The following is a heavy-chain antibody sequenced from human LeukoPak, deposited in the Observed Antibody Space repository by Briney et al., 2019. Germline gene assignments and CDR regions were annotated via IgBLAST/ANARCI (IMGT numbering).Heavy chain of an antibody. D-gene: IGHD6-19*01. CDR1: GYTFTSYY. J-gene: IGHJ4*02. Sequence: ASVKVSCKASGYTFTSYYMHWVRQAPGQGLEWMGIINPSGGSTSYAQKFQGRVTITADESTSTAYMELSSLRSEDTAVYYCARGGWDTFFDYWGQGTLVTVSS. CDR3: ARGGWDTFFDY. V-gene: IGHV1-46*01. CDR2: INPSGGST.